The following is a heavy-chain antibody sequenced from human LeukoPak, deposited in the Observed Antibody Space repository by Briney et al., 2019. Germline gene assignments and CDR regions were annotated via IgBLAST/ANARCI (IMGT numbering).Heavy chain of an antibody. V-gene: IGHV1-24*01. D-gene: IGHD1-26*01. CDR1: GYTLTELS. CDR3: ATIGRWELGFDY. J-gene: IGHJ4*02. CDR2: FDPEDGET. Sequence: ASVKVSCKVSGYTLTELSMHWVRQAPGKGLEWMGGFDPEDGETIYAQKFQGRVTMTEDTSTDTAYMELSSLRSEDTAVYYCATIGRWELGFDYWGQGTLVTVSS.